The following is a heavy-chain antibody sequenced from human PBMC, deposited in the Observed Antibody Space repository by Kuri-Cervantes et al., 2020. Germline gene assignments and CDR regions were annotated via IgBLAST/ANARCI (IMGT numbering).Heavy chain of an antibody. J-gene: IGHJ4*02. Sequence: GGSLRLSCAASGFTFDDYAMHWVRQAPGKGLEWVSGISWNSGSIGYADSVKGRFTISRDNAKNSLYLQMNSLRAEDTAVYYCARFRTYYDILENPDFDYWGQGTLVTVSS. V-gene: IGHV3-9*01. D-gene: IGHD3-9*01. CDR2: ISWNSGSI. CDR3: ARFRTYYDILENPDFDY. CDR1: GFTFDDYA.